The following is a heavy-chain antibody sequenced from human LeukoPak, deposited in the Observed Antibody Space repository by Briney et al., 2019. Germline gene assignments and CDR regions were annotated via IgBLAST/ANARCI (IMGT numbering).Heavy chain of an antibody. Sequence: PGGSLRLSCAASGFTFRSYDINWVRQAPGKGLEWVSSITGNGASTNFADSVRGRFTISRDNSKNTAYLQMKSLRDEDTAVYYCAGSGSHVYWGQGTLVTVSS. CDR3: AGSGSHVY. J-gene: IGHJ4*02. V-gene: IGHV3-23*01. CDR1: GFTFRSYD. D-gene: IGHD1-26*01. CDR2: ITGNGAST.